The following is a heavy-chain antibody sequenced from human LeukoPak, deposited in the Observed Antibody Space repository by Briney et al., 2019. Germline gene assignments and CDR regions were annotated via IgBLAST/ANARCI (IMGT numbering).Heavy chain of an antibody. V-gene: IGHV3-53*01. CDR1: GFTVSSNY. Sequence: GVSLRLSCAASGFTVSSNYMSWVRQAPGKGLEWVSVIYSGGSTYYADSVKGRFTISRDNSKNTLYLQMNSLRAEDTAVYYCARDSSSWFRFDYWGQGTLVTVSS. D-gene: IGHD6-13*01. CDR2: IYSGGST. J-gene: IGHJ4*02. CDR3: ARDSSSWFRFDY.